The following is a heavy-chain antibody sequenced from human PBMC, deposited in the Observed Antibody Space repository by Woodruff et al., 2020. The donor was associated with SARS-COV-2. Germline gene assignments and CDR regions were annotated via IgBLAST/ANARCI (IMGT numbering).Heavy chain of an antibody. CDR2: INPNSGGT. V-gene: IGHV1-2*06. CDR3: ARDGAYSNYFHWYFDL. Sequence: APGQGLEWMGRINPNSGGTNYAQKFQGRVTMTRDTSISTAYMELSRLRSDDTAVYYCARDGAYSNYFHWYFDLWGRGTLV. D-gene: IGHD4-4*01. J-gene: IGHJ2*01.